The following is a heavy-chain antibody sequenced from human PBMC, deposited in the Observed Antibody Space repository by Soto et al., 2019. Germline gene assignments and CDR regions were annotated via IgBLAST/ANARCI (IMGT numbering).Heavy chain of an antibody. Sequence: PGGSLILSCAGSGFTFSNFWMSWVRQAPGKGLEWVANINPDGSRFSYVASVSARFTISRDNAKNSLYLQMNSLRAEDTALYYCAKGNLTYYDFWSGPFDYWGQGTLVTVSS. CDR1: GFTFSNFW. CDR3: AKGNLTYYDFWSGPFDY. D-gene: IGHD3-3*01. V-gene: IGHV3-7*03. J-gene: IGHJ4*02. CDR2: INPDGSRF.